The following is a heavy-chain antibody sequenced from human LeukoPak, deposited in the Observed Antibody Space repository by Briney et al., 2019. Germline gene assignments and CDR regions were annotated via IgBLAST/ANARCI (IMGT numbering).Heavy chain of an antibody. J-gene: IGHJ4*02. V-gene: IGHV3-7*01. Sequence: GGSLRLSCAVSGFSVSGYWLTWVRQAPGKGLEWVANIKQDGSEKNYVDSVKGRFTISRDNAENSLFLQMNSLRVEDTAVYYCAREWQGGIAAAGTRIEGDYWGQGTLVAVSS. CDR1: GFSVSGYW. CDR3: AREWQGGIAAAGTRIEGDY. D-gene: IGHD6-13*01. CDR2: IKQDGSEK.